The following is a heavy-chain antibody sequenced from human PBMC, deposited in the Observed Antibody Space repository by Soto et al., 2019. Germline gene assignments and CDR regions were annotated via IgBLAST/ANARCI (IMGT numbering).Heavy chain of an antibody. D-gene: IGHD3-10*01. Sequence: GGSLRLSCAASGFTFSSYWMSWVRQAPGKGLEWVANIKQDGSEKYYVDSVKGRFTISRDNAKNSLYLQMNSLRAEDTAVYYCARVGELLWFGELLDYFDYWGQGTLVTVSS. J-gene: IGHJ4*02. CDR2: IKQDGSEK. CDR3: ARVGELLWFGELLDYFDY. CDR1: GFTFSSYW. V-gene: IGHV3-7*01.